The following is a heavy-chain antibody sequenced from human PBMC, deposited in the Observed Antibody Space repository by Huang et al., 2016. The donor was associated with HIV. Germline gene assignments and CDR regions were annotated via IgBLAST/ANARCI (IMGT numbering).Heavy chain of an antibody. CDR1: GFTFNSYW. V-gene: IGHV3-7*01. CDR3: VRQLDHTGDY. Sequence: EVQLVESGGGLVQPGGSLGLSCAASGFTFNSYWMSWVRQAEGKRLEWVAGIKADGSEKSYVDTVKGRFTISRDNAKISLYLAMNSLRAEDTAVYYCVRQLDHTGDYWGQGTLVTVSS. CDR2: IKADGSEK. D-gene: IGHD1-1*01. J-gene: IGHJ4*02.